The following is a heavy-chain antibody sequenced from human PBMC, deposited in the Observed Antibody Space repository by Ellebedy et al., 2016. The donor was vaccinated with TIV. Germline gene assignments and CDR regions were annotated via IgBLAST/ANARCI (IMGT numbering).Heavy chain of an antibody. CDR3: ARGPPSCGGDCLDV. CDR1: GGSFSSYF. D-gene: IGHD2-21*02. V-gene: IGHV4-34*01. Sequence: SETLSLTCGVYGGSFSSYFWSWIRQPPGKGLEWIGEINHGGSTNDNPSLKSRVTMSVDTSKNQFSLNLTSVTAADTAVYYCARGPPSCGGDCLDVWGQGTRVTVSS. CDR2: INHGGST. J-gene: IGHJ6*02.